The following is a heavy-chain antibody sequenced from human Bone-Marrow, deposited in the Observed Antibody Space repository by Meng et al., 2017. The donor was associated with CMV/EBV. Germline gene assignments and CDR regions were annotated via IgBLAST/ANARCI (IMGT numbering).Heavy chain of an antibody. CDR2: IYYSGST. D-gene: IGHD3-10*01. CDR1: GGSISSYY. V-gene: IGHV4-59*01. Sequence: GSLRLSCTVSGGSISSYYWSWIRQPPGKGLEWIGYIYYSGSTNYNPSLKSRVTISVDTSKNQFSLKLSSVTAADTAVYYCARGSDGSGRGFDPWGQGTLVTVDS. J-gene: IGHJ5*02. CDR3: ARGSDGSGRGFDP.